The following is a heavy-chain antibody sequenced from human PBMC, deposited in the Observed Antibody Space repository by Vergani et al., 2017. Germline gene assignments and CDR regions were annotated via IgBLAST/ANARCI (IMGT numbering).Heavy chain of an antibody. CDR2: ISWNSGST. CDR1: GFTFDDYA. J-gene: IGHJ6*02. V-gene: IGHV3-9*01. CDR3: AKDGYCSGGSCYQRSPDYGMDV. D-gene: IGHD2-15*01. Sequence: VQLVESGGGVVQPGRSLRLSCAASGFTFDDYAMHWVRQAPGKGLEWVSGISWNSGSTGYADSVKGRFTISRDNAKNSLYLQMNSLRAEDTALYYCAKDGYCSGGSCYQRSPDYGMDVWGQGTTVTVSS.